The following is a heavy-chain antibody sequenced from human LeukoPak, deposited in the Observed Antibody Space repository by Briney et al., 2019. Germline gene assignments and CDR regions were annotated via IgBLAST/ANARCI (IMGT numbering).Heavy chain of an antibody. D-gene: IGHD6-13*01. J-gene: IGHJ4*02. V-gene: IGHV3-21*01. CDR3: ATSGYSSSWYFG. CDR2: ISSSSSYI. CDR1: GFTFGSYS. Sequence: GGSLRLSCAASGFTFGSYSMNWVRQAPGKGLEWVSSISSSSSYIYYADSVKGRFTISRDNAKNSLYLQMNSLRAEDTAVYYCATSGYSSSWYFGWGQGTLVTVSS.